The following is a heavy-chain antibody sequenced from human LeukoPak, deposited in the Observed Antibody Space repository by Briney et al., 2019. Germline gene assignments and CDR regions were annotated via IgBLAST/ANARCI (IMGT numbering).Heavy chain of an antibody. D-gene: IGHD2-2*01. CDR1: GXTFSSYS. CDR2: ISSDSNYI. Sequence: PGGSLRLSCAASGXTFSSYSMNWVRQAPGKGLEWVSSISSDSNYIFYADSVQGRFTISRDNAENSLFLQMNSLRAEDTAVYYCASRYCTSTNCYAFDIWGQGTMVTVSS. J-gene: IGHJ3*02. CDR3: ASRYCTSTNCYAFDI. V-gene: IGHV3-21*01.